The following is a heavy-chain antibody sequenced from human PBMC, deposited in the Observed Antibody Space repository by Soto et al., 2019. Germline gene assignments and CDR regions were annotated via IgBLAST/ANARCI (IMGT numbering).Heavy chain of an antibody. V-gene: IGHV1-69*02. D-gene: IGHD6-25*01. J-gene: IGHJ4*02. CDR3: ATGSGVSGY. Sequence: QIHLVQFGAEVKKPGSSGKVSCKAFGGTSSSYTISWVRQAPGQGLEWMGRIIPILGIANNAQKFQGRVTITADKSTSTAYMELSSLRSEDTAVYYCATGSGVSGYWGQGTLVTVSS. CDR1: GGTSSSYT. CDR2: IIPILGIA.